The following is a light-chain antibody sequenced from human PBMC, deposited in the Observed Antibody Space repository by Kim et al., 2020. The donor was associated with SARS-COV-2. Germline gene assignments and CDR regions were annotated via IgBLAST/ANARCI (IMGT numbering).Light chain of an antibody. Sequence: QSVLTQPPSVSGAPGQRVTISCTGSSSNIGAPYDVQWYQQLPGAAPKLLIYGNTNRPSRVPDRFSGSKSGTSASLAITGLQAEDEADYYCQSYDTSLSGHVFGTGTKVTVL. V-gene: IGLV1-40*01. CDR2: GNT. CDR3: QSYDTSLSGHV. J-gene: IGLJ1*01. CDR1: SSNIGAPYD.